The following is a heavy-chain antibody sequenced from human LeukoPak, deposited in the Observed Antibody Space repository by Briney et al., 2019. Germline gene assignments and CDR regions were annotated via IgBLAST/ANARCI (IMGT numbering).Heavy chain of an antibody. J-gene: IGHJ4*02. V-gene: IGHV4-61*05. Sequence: PSETLSLTCTVSGVSISSSNSYWGWIRQPPGKGLEWIGYIYYTGSTNPNPSLKSRVTISVDTSKNQFSLRLTSVTAADTAVYYCARGYYYDYSGPDFDYWGQGTLVTVSS. D-gene: IGHD3-22*01. CDR1: GVSISSSNSY. CDR3: ARGYYYDYSGPDFDY. CDR2: IYYTGST.